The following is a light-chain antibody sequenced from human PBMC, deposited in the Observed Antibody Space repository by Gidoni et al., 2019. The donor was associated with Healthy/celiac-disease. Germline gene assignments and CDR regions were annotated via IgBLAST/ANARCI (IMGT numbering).Light chain of an antibody. Sequence: ELVLTLSSGNLSLSPGERATLSCRASQNVSSSYLAWYQQKPGQAPRLLIYGASSRATGSPYRLSGSGSGTDFTLTISRREPEDFAVYYCQQYGSSPFTFGPGTKVDIK. CDR1: QNVSSSY. V-gene: IGKV3-20*01. J-gene: IGKJ3*01. CDR3: QQYGSSPFT. CDR2: GAS.